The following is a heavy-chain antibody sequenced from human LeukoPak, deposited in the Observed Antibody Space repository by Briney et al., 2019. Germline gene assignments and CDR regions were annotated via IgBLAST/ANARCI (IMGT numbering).Heavy chain of an antibody. CDR1: GGSISSSSYY. J-gene: IGHJ3*02. V-gene: IGHV4-39*01. CDR2: IYYSGST. D-gene: IGHD4-23*01. CDR3: ASEGSPYGGNLPDAFDI. Sequence: PSETLSLTCTVSGGSISSSSYYWGWIRQPPGKGLEWIGSIYYSGSTYYNLSLKSRVTISVDTSKNQFSLKLSSVTAADTAVYYCASEGSPYGGNLPDAFDIWGQGTMVTVSS.